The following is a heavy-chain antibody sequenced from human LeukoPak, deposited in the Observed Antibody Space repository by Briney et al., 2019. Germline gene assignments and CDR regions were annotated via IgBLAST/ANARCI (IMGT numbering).Heavy chain of an antibody. CDR3: ARAPARGIAAAGYYFDY. D-gene: IGHD6-13*01. V-gene: IGHV1-69*05. CDR1: GGTFSSYA. J-gene: IGHJ4*02. Sequence: SVKVSCKASGGTFSSYAISWVRQAPGQGLEWMGGIIPIFGTANYAQKFQGRVTITTDESTSTAYVELSSLRSEDTAVYYCARAPARGIAAAGYYFDYWGQGTLVTVSS. CDR2: IIPIFGTA.